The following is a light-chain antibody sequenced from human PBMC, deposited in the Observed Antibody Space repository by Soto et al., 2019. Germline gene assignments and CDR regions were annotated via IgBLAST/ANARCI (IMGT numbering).Light chain of an antibody. J-gene: IGLJ3*02. Sequence: QSALTQPASVSGSPGQSITISCTGTSSDVGGYNYVSWYQQHPGKAPKLMIYDVSNRPSGVSNRFSGSKSGNTASLTISGLQAEDEDDYYYSSYTSSSSPWVFGGGTKLTVL. CDR3: SSYTSSSSPWV. CDR2: DVS. V-gene: IGLV2-14*01. CDR1: SSDVGGYNY.